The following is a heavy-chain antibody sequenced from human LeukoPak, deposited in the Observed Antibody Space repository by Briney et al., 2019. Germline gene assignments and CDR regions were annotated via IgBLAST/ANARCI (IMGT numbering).Heavy chain of an antibody. CDR2: MNPNSGNT. Sequence: ASVKVSCKASGYTFTSYDINWVRQATGQGLEWMGWMNPNSGNTGYAQKFQGRVTMTRNTSISTAYMELSSLRSEDTAVYYCARSWFGELLHGYYYGMDVWGQGTTVTVSS. V-gene: IGHV1-8*01. CDR3: ARSWFGELLHGYYYGMDV. J-gene: IGHJ6*02. CDR1: GYTFTSYD. D-gene: IGHD3-10*01.